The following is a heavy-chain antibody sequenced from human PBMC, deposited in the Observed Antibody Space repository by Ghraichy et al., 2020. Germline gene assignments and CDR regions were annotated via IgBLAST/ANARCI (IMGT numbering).Heavy chain of an antibody. V-gene: IGHV4-30-4*01. CDR1: GGSISSGDYY. CDR3: ARGSGELRDYYYYYGMDV. J-gene: IGHJ6*02. CDR2: IYYSGST. D-gene: IGHD1-26*01. Sequence: SLNISCTVSGGSISSGDYYWSWIRQPPGKGLEWIGYIYYSGSTYYNPSLKSRVTISVDTSKNQFSLKLSSVTAADTAVYYCARGSGELRDYYYYYGMDVWGQGTTVTVSS.